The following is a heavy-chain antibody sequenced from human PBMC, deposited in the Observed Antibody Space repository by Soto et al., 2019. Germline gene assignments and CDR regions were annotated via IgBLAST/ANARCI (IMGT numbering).Heavy chain of an antibody. D-gene: IGHD3-22*01. CDR1: GFRFSSYS. Sequence: PGGSLRLSCADSGFRFSSYSMIWVRQTPGKGLEWVAAITATGDRTYYADSVTGHFTISRDNSKKTHYLQMTSLRAEDTAMYYCATMNGYFEYWGQGTPVTVSS. J-gene: IGHJ4*02. CDR2: ITATGDRT. CDR3: ATMNGYFEY. V-gene: IGHV3-23*01.